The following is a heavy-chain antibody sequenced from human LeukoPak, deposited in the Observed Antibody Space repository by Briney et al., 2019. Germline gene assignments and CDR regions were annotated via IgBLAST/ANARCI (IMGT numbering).Heavy chain of an antibody. CDR2: IYSGGST. CDR3: ARSSYYHYYFDY. Sequence: PGGSLRLSCAASGFTFTNAWMNWVRQAPGKGLEWVSVIYSGGSTYYADSVKGRFTISRDNSKNTLYLQMNSLRAEDTAVYYCARSSYYHYYFDYWGQGTLVTVSS. J-gene: IGHJ4*02. V-gene: IGHV3-53*01. CDR1: GFTFTNAW. D-gene: IGHD3-10*01.